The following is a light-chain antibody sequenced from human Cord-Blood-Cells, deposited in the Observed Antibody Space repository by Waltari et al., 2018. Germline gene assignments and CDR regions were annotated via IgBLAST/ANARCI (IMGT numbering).Light chain of an antibody. J-gene: IGLJ1*01. V-gene: IGLV1-40*01. CDR3: QSYDSSLSGYV. CDR2: GNS. Sequence: QSVLTQPPSVSGAPGQRVTISCTGSSSNIGAAYDVHRYQQLPGTAPKLLIYGNSNRPSAVPDRFSGSKSGTSASLAITGRQAEDEAADYCQSYDSSLSGYVFGTGTKVTVL. CDR1: SSNIGAAYD.